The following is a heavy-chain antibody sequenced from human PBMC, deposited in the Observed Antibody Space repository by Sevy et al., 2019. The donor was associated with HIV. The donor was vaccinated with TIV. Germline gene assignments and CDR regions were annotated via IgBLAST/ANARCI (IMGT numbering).Heavy chain of an antibody. CDR2: IWYDGSNK. V-gene: IGHV3-33*01. CDR1: GFTFSSYG. CDR3: ARAPRSYSSSSDYYYYYGMDV. D-gene: IGHD6-6*01. J-gene: IGHJ6*02. Sequence: GGSLRLSCAASGFTFSSYGMHWVRQAPGKGLEWVAVIWYDGSNKYYADSVKGRFTISRDNSKNTLYLQMNSLRAEDKAVYYCARAPRSYSSSSDYYYYYGMDVWGQGTTVTVSS.